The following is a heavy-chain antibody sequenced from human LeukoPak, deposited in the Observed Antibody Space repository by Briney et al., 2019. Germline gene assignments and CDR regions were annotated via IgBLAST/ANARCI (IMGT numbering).Heavy chain of an antibody. CDR2: ISAYNGNT. J-gene: IGHJ4*02. CDR3: ARQDGSAWYYFDY. Sequence: ASVKVSCKASGYSFTSYGVSWVRQAPGQGLEWMGWISAYNGNTNYAQKFQGRVTMTTDTSTSTAYMELRSLTSDDTAVYYCARQDGSAWYYFDYWGQGTLVTVSS. CDR1: GYSFTSYG. D-gene: IGHD6-19*01. V-gene: IGHV1-18*01.